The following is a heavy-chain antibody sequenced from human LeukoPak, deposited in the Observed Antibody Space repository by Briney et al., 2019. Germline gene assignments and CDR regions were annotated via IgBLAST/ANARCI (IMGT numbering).Heavy chain of an antibody. CDR1: GVTVSSNY. CDR2: IYRDGSA. CDR3: ARGVSSWSFDY. D-gene: IGHD6-13*01. V-gene: IGHV3-53*04. Sequence: PGGSLRLSCAASGVTVSSNYMSWVRQAPGKGLEWVSVIYRDGSAHYADSVKGRFTISRHNSKNTLYLQMNSLRAEDTAVYYCARGVSSWSFDYWGQGTLVTVSS. J-gene: IGHJ4*02.